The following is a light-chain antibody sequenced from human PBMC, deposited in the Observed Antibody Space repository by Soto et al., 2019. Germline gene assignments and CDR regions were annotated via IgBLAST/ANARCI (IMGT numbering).Light chain of an antibody. CDR2: GAS. CDR3: QQRSIRPPWT. CDR1: QSVSSSY. J-gene: IGKJ1*01. V-gene: IGKV3D-20*02. Sequence: LCFYPGGRAILSCRASQSVSSSYLAWYQQKPGQAPRLLIYGASSRATGIPARFSGSGSGTDFTLTISSLEPEDFAVYYCQQRSIRPPWTFGQGTRWIS.